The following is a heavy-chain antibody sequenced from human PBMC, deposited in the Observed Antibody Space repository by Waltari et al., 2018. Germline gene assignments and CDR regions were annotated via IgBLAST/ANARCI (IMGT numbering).Heavy chain of an antibody. Sequence: EVQLVESGGGLVQPGGSLRLSCAASGFTFSSYWMSWVRQAPGKGLEWVANIKQDGSEKDYVDSWKGRFTISRDNAKNSLYLQMNSLRAEDTAVYYCARDSDNWNRVYYYYGMDVWGQGTTVTVSS. D-gene: IGHD1-1*01. V-gene: IGHV3-7*01. J-gene: IGHJ6*02. CDR2: IKQDGSEK. CDR1: GFTFSSYW. CDR3: ARDSDNWNRVYYYYGMDV.